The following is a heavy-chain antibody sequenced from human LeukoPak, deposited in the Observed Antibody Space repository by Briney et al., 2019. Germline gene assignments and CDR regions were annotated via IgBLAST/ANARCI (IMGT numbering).Heavy chain of an antibody. D-gene: IGHD3-9*01. Sequence: ASVKVSCKASGYTFTSYDINWVRQATGQGLEWMGWMNPNSGNTGYAQKFQGRVTMTEDTSTDTAYMELSSLRSEDTAVYYCATTNYDILTGLDPWGQGTLVTVSS. CDR2: MNPNSGNT. CDR3: ATTNYDILTGLDP. V-gene: IGHV1-8*02. CDR1: GYTFTSYD. J-gene: IGHJ5*02.